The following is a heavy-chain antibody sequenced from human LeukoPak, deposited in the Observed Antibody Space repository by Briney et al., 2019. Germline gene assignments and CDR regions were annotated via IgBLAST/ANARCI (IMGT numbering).Heavy chain of an antibody. V-gene: IGHV1-18*01. CDR1: GYTFTSYG. Sequence: GASVKVSCKASGYTFTSYGISWVRQAPGQGLEWMGWISAYNGNTNYAQKLQGRVTMTTDTSTSTAYMELRSLRSDDTAVYYCARDPARYCSGGSCYVSPYYYGMDVWGQGTTVTVSS. CDR2: ISAYNGNT. D-gene: IGHD2-15*01. J-gene: IGHJ6*02. CDR3: ARDPARYCSGGSCYVSPYYYGMDV.